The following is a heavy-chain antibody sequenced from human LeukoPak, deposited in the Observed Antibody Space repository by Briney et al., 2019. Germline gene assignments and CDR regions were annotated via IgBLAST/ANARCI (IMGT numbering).Heavy chain of an antibody. CDR1: GFTFSGYG. Sequence: PGGSLRLSCGALGFTFSGYGMHWVRQAPGKGLEWVSFIRYDGSDKYYADSVKGRFTISRDNSKNTLYLQMNSLRVEDTAVYYCVGINITPLPIGVYWGQGTLVTVSS. CDR3: VGINITPLPIGVY. D-gene: IGHD1-14*01. CDR2: IRYDGSDK. V-gene: IGHV3-30*02. J-gene: IGHJ4*02.